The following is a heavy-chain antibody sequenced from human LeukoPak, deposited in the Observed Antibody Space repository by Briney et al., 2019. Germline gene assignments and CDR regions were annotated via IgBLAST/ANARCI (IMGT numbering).Heavy chain of an antibody. CDR1: GFTFSSYS. CDR2: ISSSSSYI. J-gene: IGHJ4*02. D-gene: IGHD6-6*01. CDR3: ARERFSSSSPGYYFDY. V-gene: IGHV3-21*04. Sequence: GGSLRLSCAASGFTFSSYSMNWVRQAPGKGLEWVSSISSSSSYIYYADSVKGRLTISRDNSKNTLYLQMNSLRAEDTAVYYCARERFSSSSPGYYFDYWGQGTLVTVSS.